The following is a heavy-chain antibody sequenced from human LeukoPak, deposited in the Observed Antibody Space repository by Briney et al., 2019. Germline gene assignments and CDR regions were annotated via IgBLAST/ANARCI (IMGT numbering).Heavy chain of an antibody. J-gene: IGHJ4*02. D-gene: IGHD3-9*01. Sequence: SETLSLTCAVYGGSFSGYYWTWIRQPPGKGLEWVGEIIDTGSTKYNSSLKSRVTISVDTSKNEFSLKLSSVTAADTAVYYCARGILTGYYRSYDYWGQGTLVTVSS. CDR2: IIDTGST. CDR3: ARGILTGYYRSYDY. V-gene: IGHV4-34*01. CDR1: GGSFSGYY.